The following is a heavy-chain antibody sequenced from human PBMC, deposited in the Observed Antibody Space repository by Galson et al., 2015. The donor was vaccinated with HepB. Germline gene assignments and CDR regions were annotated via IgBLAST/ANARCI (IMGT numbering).Heavy chain of an antibody. CDR2: IYQSGTTSGTT. D-gene: IGHD5-18*01. V-gene: IGHV4-4*02. CDR1: GGSIRSRNW. Sequence: LSLTCAVSGGSIRSRNWWSWVRQPPGKGLEGIGEIYQSGTTSGTTNYNPSLKSRITISIDKSKNQFFLKLSSLTAADTALYYCAREGGYTNYYYGVDVWGQGTTVIVSS. J-gene: IGHJ6*02. CDR3: AREGGYTNYYYGVDV.